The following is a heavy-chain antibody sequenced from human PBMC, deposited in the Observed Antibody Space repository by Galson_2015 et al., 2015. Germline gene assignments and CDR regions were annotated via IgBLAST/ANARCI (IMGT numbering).Heavy chain of an antibody. CDR1: GFTFSSYA. J-gene: IGHJ4*02. CDR2: IGDSGANT. D-gene: IGHD2-15*01. Sequence: LRLSCAVSGFTFSSYAMGWVRQAPGTGLEGVSSIGDSGANTKYADSAKGRFTISRDNSKNTLYLQMNSLRGDDTAVYYCAKGGPYCSGGNCHGVFDSWGQGTLVTVSS. V-gene: IGHV3-23*01. CDR3: AKGGPYCSGGNCHGVFDS.